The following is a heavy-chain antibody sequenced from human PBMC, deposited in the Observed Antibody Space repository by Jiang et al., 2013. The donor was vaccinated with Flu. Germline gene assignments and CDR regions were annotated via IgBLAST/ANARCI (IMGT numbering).Heavy chain of an antibody. D-gene: IGHD3-3*01. J-gene: IGHJ4*02. Sequence: NIKQDGSERYYVDSVKGRFTISRDNAKNSLFLQMNSLRAEDTAVYWCAGMAISSGPFDYWGQGTQVTVSS. CDR2: IKQDGSER. CDR3: AGMAISSGPFDY. V-gene: IGHV3-7*03.